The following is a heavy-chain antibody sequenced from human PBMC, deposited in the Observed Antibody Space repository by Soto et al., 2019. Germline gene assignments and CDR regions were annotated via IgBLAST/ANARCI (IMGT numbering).Heavy chain of an antibody. V-gene: IGHV3-23*01. Sequence: PWWSLRLSCSASVFTFSNYAMSWVRQAPGKGLEWVSSISSSGSGDTTYYADSVKDRFTIFRDNSKNTVYLQMNSLRAEDTALYYGANEYGGIYQDRNDWGQGTLVTVS. CDR3: ANEYGGIYQDRND. D-gene: IGHD1-26*01. CDR2: ISSSGSGDTT. CDR1: VFTFSNYA. J-gene: IGHJ4*02.